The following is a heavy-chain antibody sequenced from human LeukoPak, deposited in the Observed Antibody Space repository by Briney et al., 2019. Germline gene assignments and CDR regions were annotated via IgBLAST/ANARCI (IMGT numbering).Heavy chain of an antibody. CDR1: GFTFSSYG. V-gene: IGHV3-30*02. CDR3: AKDLIWGIRSFDY. D-gene: IGHD7-27*01. CDR2: IRYDGSNK. J-gene: IGHJ4*02. Sequence: PGGSLRLSCAASGFTFSSYGMHWVRQAPGKGLEWVAFIRYDGSNKYYADSVKGRFTISRDNFKNTLYLQMNSLRAEDTAVYYCAKDLIWGIRSFDYWGQGTLVTVSS.